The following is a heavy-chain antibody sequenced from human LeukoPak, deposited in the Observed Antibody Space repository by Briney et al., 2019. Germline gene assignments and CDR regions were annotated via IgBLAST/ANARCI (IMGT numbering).Heavy chain of an antibody. D-gene: IGHD2-2*01. Sequence: GGSLRLSCAASGFTFSSYAMHWVRQAPGRGREWVAVISSDGRDKYHADSVKGRFTISRDNSKNTLYLQMNSLRAEDTTLYYCARDRALGPAAYYFDYWGQGTLVTVSS. V-gene: IGHV3-30*04. J-gene: IGHJ4*02. CDR3: ARDRALGPAAYYFDY. CDR2: ISSDGRDK. CDR1: GFTFSSYA.